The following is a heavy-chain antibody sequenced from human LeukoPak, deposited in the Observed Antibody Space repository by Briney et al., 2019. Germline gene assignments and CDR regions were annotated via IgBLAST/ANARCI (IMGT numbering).Heavy chain of an antibody. CDR1: GGSFSGYY. Sequence: SETLSLTCAVYGGSFSGYYWSWIRQPPGKGLEGIGEINHSGSTNYNPSLKSRVTISVDTSKNQFSLKLSSVPAADTAVYYCARVAAVAGTLAYYYGMDVWGQGTTVTVSS. V-gene: IGHV4-34*01. CDR3: ARVAAVAGTLAYYYGMDV. J-gene: IGHJ6*02. CDR2: INHSGST. D-gene: IGHD6-19*01.